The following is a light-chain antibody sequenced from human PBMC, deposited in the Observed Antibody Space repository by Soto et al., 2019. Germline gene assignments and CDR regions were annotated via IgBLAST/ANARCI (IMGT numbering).Light chain of an antibody. CDR1: SSNIGAGYD. CDR3: QSYDSSLSGVV. J-gene: IGLJ2*01. Sequence: QSVLTQPPSVSGAPGQRVTISCTGSSSNIGAGYDVQWYQQLPGTAPKLLIYGNTNRPSGVPDRFSGSNSGTSASLAITGLQAEDEADYYCQSYDSSLSGVVFGGGTKVTVL. CDR2: GNT. V-gene: IGLV1-40*01.